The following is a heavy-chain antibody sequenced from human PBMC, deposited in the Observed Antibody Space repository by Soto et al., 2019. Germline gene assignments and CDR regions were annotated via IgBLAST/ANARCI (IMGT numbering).Heavy chain of an antibody. V-gene: IGHV1-3*01. CDR3: ARDGRYSSGWGSGYYYYGMDV. J-gene: IGHJ6*02. CDR2: INAGNGNT. Sequence: GASVKVSCKASGYTFTSYAMHWVRQAPGQRLEWMGWINAGNGNTKYSQKSQGRVTITRDTSASTAYMELSSLRSEDTAVYYCARDGRYSSGWGSGYYYYGMDVWGQGTTVTVSS. D-gene: IGHD6-19*01. CDR1: GYTFTSYA.